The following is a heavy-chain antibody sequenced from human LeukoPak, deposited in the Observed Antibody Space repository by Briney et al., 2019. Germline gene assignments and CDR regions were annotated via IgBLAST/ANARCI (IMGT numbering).Heavy chain of an antibody. Sequence: PGGSLRLSCAASGFTFDDYAMHWVRQAPGKGLDWVSLISGDGATTYYADSVKGRFTISRDNSKNSLYLQMSSLRTEDTDFYYCAKDISSSRDVSYWYFDLWGRGTLVTVSS. CDR1: GFTFDDYA. D-gene: IGHD6-6*01. CDR2: ISGDGATT. J-gene: IGHJ2*01. V-gene: IGHV3-43*02. CDR3: AKDISSSRDVSYWYFDL.